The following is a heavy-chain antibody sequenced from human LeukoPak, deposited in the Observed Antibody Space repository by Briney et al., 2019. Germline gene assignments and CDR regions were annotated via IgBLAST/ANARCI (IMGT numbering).Heavy chain of an antibody. CDR3: ARDHGAYGSSSDWGATTV. D-gene: IGHD3-10*01. J-gene: IGHJ3*01. CDR1: GFTFSSYG. V-gene: IGHV3-30*03. CDR2: ISYDGSNK. Sequence: PGGSLRLSCAASGFTFSSYGMHWVRQAPGKGLEWVAVISYDGSNKYYADSVKGRFTISRDNSKNTLYLQMNSLRAEDTAIYYCARDHGAYGSSSDWGATTVWGQGTMVTVSS.